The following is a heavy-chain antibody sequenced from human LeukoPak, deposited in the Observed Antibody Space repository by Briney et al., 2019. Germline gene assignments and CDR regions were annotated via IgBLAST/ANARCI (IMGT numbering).Heavy chain of an antibody. CDR2: ISSSSSYI. D-gene: IGHD6-19*01. CDR3: ARGLDSSGWYVGY. J-gene: IGHJ4*02. V-gene: IGHV3-21*01. CDR1: GFTFSSYS. Sequence: GGSLRLSCAASGFTFSSYSMNWVRQAPGKGLEWVSSISSSSSYIYYADSVKGRFTISRDNAKNSLYLQMNSLRAEDTAVYYCARGLDSSGWYVGYWGQGTLVTVSS.